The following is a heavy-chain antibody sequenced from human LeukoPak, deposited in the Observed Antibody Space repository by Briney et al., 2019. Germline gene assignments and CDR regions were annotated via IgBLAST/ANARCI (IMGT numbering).Heavy chain of an antibody. V-gene: IGHV3-48*01. Sequence: AGGSLRLSCAASGFTLSSYGMNWVRQAPGKGLEWVSYISSSSSTITYADSVRGRFTISRDNAENSLYLQMSSLRAEDTAVYYCAREVVALDYWGQGTLVSVSS. CDR3: AREVVALDY. CDR2: ISSSSSTI. J-gene: IGHJ4*02. D-gene: IGHD2-15*01. CDR1: GFTLSSYG.